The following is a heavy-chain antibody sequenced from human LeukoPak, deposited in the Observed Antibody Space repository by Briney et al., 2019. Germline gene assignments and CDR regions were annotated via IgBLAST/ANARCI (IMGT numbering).Heavy chain of an antibody. CDR3: ARALTGVERHFDI. CDR2: IYYSGST. Sequence: SETLSLTCTVSGGSISSGGYYWSWIRQHPGKGLEWIGYIYYSGSTYYNPSLKSRVTISVDTSKNQFSLKLSSVTAADTAVYYCARALTGVERHFDIWGQGTMVTVSS. J-gene: IGHJ3*02. D-gene: IGHD7-27*01. CDR1: GGSISSGGYY. V-gene: IGHV4-31*03.